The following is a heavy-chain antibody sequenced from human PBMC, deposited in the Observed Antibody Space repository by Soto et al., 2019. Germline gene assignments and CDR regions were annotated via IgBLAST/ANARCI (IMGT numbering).Heavy chain of an antibody. V-gene: IGHV3-23*01. CDR1: GFTFSSYA. J-gene: IGHJ4*02. D-gene: IGHD3-22*01. Sequence: GGSLRVSCAASGFTFSSYAMSWVRQAPGKGLEWVSAISGSGGSTYYADSVKGRFTISRDNSKNTLYLQMNSLRAEDTAVYYCAKWRSYYYDSSGYYYDYWGQGTLVTVSS. CDR2: ISGSGGST. CDR3: AKWRSYYYDSSGYYYDY.